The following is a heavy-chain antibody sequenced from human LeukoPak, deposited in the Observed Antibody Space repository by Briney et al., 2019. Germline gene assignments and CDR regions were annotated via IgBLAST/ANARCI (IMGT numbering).Heavy chain of an antibody. J-gene: IGHJ4*02. V-gene: IGHV3-33*01. CDR1: GFTFSSYG. D-gene: IGHD1-26*01. Sequence: GVSLRLSCAASGFTFSSYGMHWVRQAPGKGLEWVAVIWYDGSNKYYADSVKGRFTISRDNSKNTLYLQMNSLRAEDTAVYYCARDLGATTWYDYWGQGTLVTVSS. CDR2: IWYDGSNK. CDR3: ARDLGATTWYDY.